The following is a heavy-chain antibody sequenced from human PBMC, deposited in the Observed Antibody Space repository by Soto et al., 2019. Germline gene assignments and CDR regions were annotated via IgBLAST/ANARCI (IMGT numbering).Heavy chain of an antibody. CDR2: IYYSGST. J-gene: IGHJ4*02. D-gene: IGHD3-22*01. V-gene: IGHV4-31*03. CDR1: GGSISSGGYY. Sequence: SETLSLTCTVSGGSISSGGYYWSWIRQHPGKGLEWIGYIYYSGSTYYNPSLKSRVTISVDTSKNQFSLKLSSVTAADTAVYYCAREPIYDSSGYYDYWGQGTLVTVSS. CDR3: AREPIYDSSGYYDY.